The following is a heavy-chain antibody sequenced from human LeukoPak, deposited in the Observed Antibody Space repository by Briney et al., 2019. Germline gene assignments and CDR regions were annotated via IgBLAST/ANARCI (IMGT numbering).Heavy chain of an antibody. Sequence: GASVKVSCKASGYTFTSYDINWVRQATGQGLEWMGWMNPNSGNTGYAQKFQGRVTMTRNTSISTAYMELSSLRSEDTAVYYCAGGLHSGYDLYYWGQGTLVTVSS. CDR3: AGGLHSGYDLYY. V-gene: IGHV1-8*01. CDR2: MNPNSGNT. J-gene: IGHJ4*02. D-gene: IGHD5-12*01. CDR1: GYTFTSYD.